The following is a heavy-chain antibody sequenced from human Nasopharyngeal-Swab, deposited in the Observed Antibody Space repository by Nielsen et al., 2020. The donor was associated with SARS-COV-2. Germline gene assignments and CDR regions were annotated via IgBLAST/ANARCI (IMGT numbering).Heavy chain of an antibody. CDR1: GFTFSSYS. J-gene: IGHJ5*02. D-gene: IGHD3/OR15-3a*01. V-gene: IGHV3-74*01. CDR3: ARQRGGIVILTLDP. CDR2: IDSDGSST. Sequence: GESLKISCAASGFTFSSYSMHWVRQVPGKGLLWVAHIDSDGSSTTYADSVKGRFTTFRDNAKNTLYLQMNSLRAEDTAVYYCARQRGGIVILTLDPWGQGTLVTVSS.